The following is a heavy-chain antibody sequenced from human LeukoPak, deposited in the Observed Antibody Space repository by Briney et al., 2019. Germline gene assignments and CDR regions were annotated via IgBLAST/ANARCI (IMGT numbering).Heavy chain of an antibody. D-gene: IGHD3-22*01. CDR2: IRAYNGNT. V-gene: IGHV1-18*01. CDR1: GYTFTSYG. J-gene: IGHJ6*02. CDR3: ARDGSSGYSSYYYYGMDV. Sequence: ASVKVSCKASGYTFTSYGISWVRQAPGQGLEWMGWIRAYNGNTSYAQKLQGRVTTTTDTSTSTAYMELRSLRSDETAVYYCARDGSSGYSSYYYYGMDVWGQGTTVTVSS.